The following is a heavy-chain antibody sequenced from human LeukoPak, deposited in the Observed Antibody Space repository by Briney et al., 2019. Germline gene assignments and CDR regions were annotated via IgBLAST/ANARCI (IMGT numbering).Heavy chain of an antibody. CDR1: GFTFSSYD. CDR2: ISTSSSTK. Sequence: GGSLRLSCAASGFTFSSYDMNWVRQAPGKGLEWVSYISTSSSTKYYADSVKGRFTISRDNAKNSLYLQMNSLRVEDTAVYYCARDPGGYSSIDYWGQGTLVTVSP. D-gene: IGHD5-18*01. CDR3: ARDPGGYSSIDY. J-gene: IGHJ4*02. V-gene: IGHV3-48*01.